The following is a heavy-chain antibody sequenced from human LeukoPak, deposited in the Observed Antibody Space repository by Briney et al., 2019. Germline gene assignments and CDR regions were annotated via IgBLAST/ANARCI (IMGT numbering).Heavy chain of an antibody. V-gene: IGHV4-39*01. J-gene: IGHJ4*02. Sequence: SETLSLTCTVSGGSISSSSYYWGWIRQPPGKGLEWIGSIYYSGSTYYDPSLKSRVTIPVDTSKNQFSLKLSSVTAADTAVYYCARGRSIAAAVGHWGQGTLVTVSS. CDR3: ARGRSIAAAVGH. CDR1: GGSISSSSYY. D-gene: IGHD6-13*01. CDR2: IYYSGST.